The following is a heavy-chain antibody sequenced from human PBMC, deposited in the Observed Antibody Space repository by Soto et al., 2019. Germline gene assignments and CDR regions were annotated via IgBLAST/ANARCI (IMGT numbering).Heavy chain of an antibody. Sequence: GASVKVSCKASGYTFTSYGINWVRQATGQGLEWMGWMNPNSGNTGYAQKFQGRVTMTRNTSISTAYMELSSLRSEDTAVYYCARGFNVRYYDFWSGYTRPFYPWGQGTLVTVSS. J-gene: IGHJ5*02. V-gene: IGHV1-8*01. CDR3: ARGFNVRYYDFWSGYTRPFYP. D-gene: IGHD3-3*01. CDR1: GYTFTSYG. CDR2: MNPNSGNT.